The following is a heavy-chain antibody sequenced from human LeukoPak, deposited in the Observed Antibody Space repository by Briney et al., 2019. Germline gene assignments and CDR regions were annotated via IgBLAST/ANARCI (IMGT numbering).Heavy chain of an antibody. D-gene: IGHD2-15*01. CDR1: GGSFSGYY. J-gene: IGHJ1*01. V-gene: IGHV4-34*01. CDR2: INHSEST. CDR3: ARGSIVSKLQPRGYFQH. Sequence: SETLSLTCAVYGGSFSGYYWSWIRQPPRKGLEWGGEINHSESTNYNPSLKSRVTISVDTSKNQSSLKLSSVTTSATAVYYCARGSIVSKLQPRGYFQHWGEGTLVTVSS.